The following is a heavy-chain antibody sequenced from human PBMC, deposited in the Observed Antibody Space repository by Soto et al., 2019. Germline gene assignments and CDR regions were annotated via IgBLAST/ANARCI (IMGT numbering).Heavy chain of an antibody. Sequence: ASVKVSCKASGYTFTSYDINWVRQATGQGLEWMGWMNPNSGNTGYAQKFQGRVTMTRNTSISTAYMELSSLRSEDTAVYYCARAYDSSGYYGYWGQGTLVTVSP. CDR3: ARAYDSSGYYGY. CDR1: GYTFTSYD. D-gene: IGHD3-22*01. J-gene: IGHJ4*02. V-gene: IGHV1-8*01. CDR2: MNPNSGNT.